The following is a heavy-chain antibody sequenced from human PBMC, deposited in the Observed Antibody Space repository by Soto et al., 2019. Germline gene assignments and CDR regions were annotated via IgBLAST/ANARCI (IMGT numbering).Heavy chain of an antibody. V-gene: IGHV1-69*06. CDR2: IIPIFGTA. CDR3: ARERYSSGWYRTNWFDP. J-gene: IGHJ5*02. Sequence: SVKVSCKASGGTFSSYAISWVLQAPGQGLEWMGGIIPIFGTANYAQKFQGRVTITADKSTSTAYMELSSLRSEDTAVYYCARERYSSGWYRTNWFDPWGQGTLVTVSS. CDR1: GGTFSSYA. D-gene: IGHD6-19*01.